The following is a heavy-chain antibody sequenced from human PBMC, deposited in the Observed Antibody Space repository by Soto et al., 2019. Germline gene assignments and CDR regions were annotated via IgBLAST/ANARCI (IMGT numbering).Heavy chain of an antibody. V-gene: IGHV4-59*08. CDR2: IYYSGST. CDR3: ARHEALWFGESHPIEWAFDI. CDR1: GCSISRYY. Sequence: SEALSRTYAGSGCSISRYYWSWIRQTPGKGLEWIGYIYYSGSTNYNPSLKSRVTISVDTSKNQFSLKLSSVTAADTAVYYCARHEALWFGESHPIEWAFDIWGQGTMVTVSS. D-gene: IGHD3-10*01. J-gene: IGHJ3*02.